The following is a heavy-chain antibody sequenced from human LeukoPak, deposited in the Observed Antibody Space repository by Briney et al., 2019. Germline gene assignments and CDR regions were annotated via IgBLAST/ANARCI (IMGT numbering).Heavy chain of an antibody. J-gene: IGHJ4*02. CDR1: GYTFTGYY. Sequence: ASVKVSCKASGYTFTGYYMHWVRQAPGQGLEWMGWINPNSGGTNYAQKFQGRVTMTRDTSISTAYMELSRLRSDDTAVYYCARDLTFGGVMGYWGQGTLVTVSS. CDR2: INPNSGGT. CDR3: ARDLTFGGVMGY. V-gene: IGHV1-2*02. D-gene: IGHD3-16*01.